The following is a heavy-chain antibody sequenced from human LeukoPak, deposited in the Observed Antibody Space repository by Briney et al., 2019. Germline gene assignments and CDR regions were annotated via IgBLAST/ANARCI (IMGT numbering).Heavy chain of an antibody. J-gene: IGHJ4*02. V-gene: IGHV1-69*13. Sequence: SVKVSFKASGYTFTGYYMHWVRQAPGQGLEWMGGIIPIFGTANYAQKFQGRVTITADESTSTAYMELSSLRSEDTAVYYCARGSGGEYYFDYWGQGTLVTVSS. CDR1: GYTFTGYY. CDR2: IIPIFGTA. CDR3: ARGSGGEYYFDY. D-gene: IGHD2-15*01.